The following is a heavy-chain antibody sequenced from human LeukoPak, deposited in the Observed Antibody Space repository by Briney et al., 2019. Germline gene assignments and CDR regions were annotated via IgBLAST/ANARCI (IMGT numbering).Heavy chain of an antibody. CDR2: ISETGGNT. D-gene: IGHD3-22*01. CDR3: AKPNSGYTAFHI. J-gene: IGHJ3*02. CDR1: GFIFSTYA. V-gene: IGHV3-23*01. Sequence: GGSLRLSCVASGFIFSTYAMTWVRQAPGKGLEWVSGISETGGNTYNADSVKGRFSISRDNSKNTLFLQMNSLRAEDTAVYYCAKPNSGYTAFHIWGQGTMVTVSS.